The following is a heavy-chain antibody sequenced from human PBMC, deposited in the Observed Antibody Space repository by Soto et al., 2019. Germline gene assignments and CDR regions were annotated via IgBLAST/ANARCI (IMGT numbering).Heavy chain of an antibody. CDR2: MNPNSGNT. Sequence: GSVKVSCKASGYTFTSYDINWVRQATGQGLEWMGWMNPNSGNTGYAQKFQGRVTMTRNTSISTAYMELSSLRSEDTAVYYCARDLRVRGVINYYYYGREVWGHGNTVNVSS. CDR1: GYTFTSYD. D-gene: IGHD3-10*01. CDR3: ARDLRVRGVINYYYYGREV. V-gene: IGHV1-8*01. J-gene: IGHJ6*02.